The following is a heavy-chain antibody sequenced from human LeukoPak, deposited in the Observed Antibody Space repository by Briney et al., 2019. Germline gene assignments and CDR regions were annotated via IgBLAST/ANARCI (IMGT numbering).Heavy chain of an antibody. J-gene: IGHJ4*02. Sequence: GGSLRLSCAASGFTFSSYSMNWVRQAPGKGLEWVSSISSSSSYIYYADSVKGRFTISRDNAKNSLYLQMNSLRAEDTAVYYCARGVYSSSSAIDYWGQGTLVTVSS. D-gene: IGHD6-6*01. CDR1: GFTFSSYS. CDR2: ISSSSSYI. V-gene: IGHV3-21*01. CDR3: ARGVYSSSSAIDY.